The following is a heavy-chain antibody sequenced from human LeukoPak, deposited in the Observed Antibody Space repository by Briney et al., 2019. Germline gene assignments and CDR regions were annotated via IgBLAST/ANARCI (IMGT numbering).Heavy chain of an antibody. Sequence: KPSQTLSLTCTVSGGSISSGSYYWSWIRQPAGKGLEWIGEINHSGSTNYNPSLKSRVTISVDTSRNQFSLKLSSVTAADTAVYYCARHRMGQYYYYYMDVWGKGTTVTISS. D-gene: IGHD2-8*01. CDR3: ARHRMGQYYYYYMDV. CDR2: INHSGST. V-gene: IGHV4-61*09. J-gene: IGHJ6*03. CDR1: GGSISSGSYY.